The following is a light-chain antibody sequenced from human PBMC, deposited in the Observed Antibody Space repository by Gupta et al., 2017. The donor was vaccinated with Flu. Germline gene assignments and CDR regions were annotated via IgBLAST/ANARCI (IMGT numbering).Light chain of an antibody. CDR3: AAWDDSLTGWL. CDR2: SSN. V-gene: IGLV1-44*01. CDR1: SSNIGSNT. J-gene: IGLJ3*02. Sequence: QSVLTQPPAASGAPGERVPISCPGRSSNIGSNTVNWYQQLPGTAPHLLIYSSNQRPSGVPDRFSGSKSGTSASLAISGLQSEDEAHYYCAAWDDSLTGWLFGGGTKLTVL.